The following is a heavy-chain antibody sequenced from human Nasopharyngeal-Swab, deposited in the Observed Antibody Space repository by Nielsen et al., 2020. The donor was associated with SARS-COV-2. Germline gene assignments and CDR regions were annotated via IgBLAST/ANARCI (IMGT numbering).Heavy chain of an antibody. CDR3: ARVEEYYYGSGSHSDN. CDR2: ISSSGSHK. D-gene: IGHD3-10*01. J-gene: IGHJ4*02. V-gene: IGHV3-21*01. Sequence: VRQAPGKGLEWVSFISSSGSHKYYADSMKGRFTISRDNAKSSLYLQLSSLRAEDTAVYYCARVEEYYYGSGSHSDNWGQGTLVTVSS.